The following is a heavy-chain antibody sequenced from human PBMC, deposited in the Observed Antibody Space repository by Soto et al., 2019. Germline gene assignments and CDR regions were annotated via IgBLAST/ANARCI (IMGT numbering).Heavy chain of an antibody. D-gene: IGHD1-1*01. Sequence: GGSLRLSCAASGFTFSSYAMSWVRQAPGKGLEWVSGINGGGDSTYFADSVRGRFTISRDNSKNTLFLQMTSLRAEDTVVYYCARGWTFDLWGQGTLVTVSS. CDR2: INGGGDST. CDR1: GFTFSSYA. CDR3: ARGWTFDL. J-gene: IGHJ4*02. V-gene: IGHV3-23*01.